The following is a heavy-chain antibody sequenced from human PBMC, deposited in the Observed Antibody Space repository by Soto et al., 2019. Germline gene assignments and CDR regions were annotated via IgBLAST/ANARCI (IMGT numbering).Heavy chain of an antibody. D-gene: IGHD2-15*01. CDR3: ARGTVVTTGAYYYGMDV. V-gene: IGHV1-69*12. CDR2: IIPIFGTA. Sequence: QVQLVQSGAEVKKPGSSVKVSCKASGGTFSSYAISWVRQAPGQGLEWMGGIIPIFGTANYAQKFQGRVTITADESTSTAYMELSSLRSWDTAVYYCARGTVVTTGAYYYGMDVWGQGTTVTVSS. J-gene: IGHJ6*02. CDR1: GGTFSSYA.